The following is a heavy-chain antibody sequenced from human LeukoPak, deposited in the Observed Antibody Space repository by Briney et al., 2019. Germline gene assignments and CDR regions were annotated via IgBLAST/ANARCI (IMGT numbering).Heavy chain of an antibody. D-gene: IGHD3-3*01. CDR1: GGSISSYY. CDR2: IYYSGST. CDR3: ARGIFGVVINTYYYYYYMDV. V-gene: IGHV4-59*01. Sequence: PSETLSLTCTVSGGSISSYYWSWIRQPPGKGLEWIGYIYYSGSTNYNPSLKSRVTISVDTSKNQFSLKLSSVTAADTAVYYCARGIFGVVINTYYYYYYMDVWGKGTTVTVSS. J-gene: IGHJ6*03.